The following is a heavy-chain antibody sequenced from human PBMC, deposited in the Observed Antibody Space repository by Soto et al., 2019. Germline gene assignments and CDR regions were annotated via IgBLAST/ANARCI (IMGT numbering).Heavy chain of an antibody. CDR3: ATLGPAIVVVPAAPIDY. D-gene: IGHD2-2*01. J-gene: IGHJ4*02. V-gene: IGHV3-23*01. CDR1: GFTFSSYA. Sequence: EVQLLESGGGLVQPGGSLRLSCAASGFTFSSYAMSWVRQAPGKGLEWVSAISGSGGSTYYADSVKGRFTISRDNSKNTLYLQMTSLRAEDTAVYYCATLGPAIVVVPAAPIDYWGQGTLVTVSS. CDR2: ISGSGGST.